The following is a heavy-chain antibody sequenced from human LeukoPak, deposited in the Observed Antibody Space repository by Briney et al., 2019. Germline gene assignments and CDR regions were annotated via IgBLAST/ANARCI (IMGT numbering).Heavy chain of an antibody. Sequence: SDTLSLTCAVYGGPFRGYYWSWIRPPPAKELDWIGEINHSESTNYNPSLKHRVTISGDTSKNQFSLKLSSVTAADTAVYFCARVGYSYVINDWSRTGLGAYPTKYYYHMDVWGKGTTVTVSS. CDR3: ARVGYSYVINDWSRTGLGAYPTKYYYHMDV. CDR2: INHSEST. D-gene: IGHD5-18*01. V-gene: IGHV4-34*01. CDR1: GGPFRGYY. J-gene: IGHJ6*03.